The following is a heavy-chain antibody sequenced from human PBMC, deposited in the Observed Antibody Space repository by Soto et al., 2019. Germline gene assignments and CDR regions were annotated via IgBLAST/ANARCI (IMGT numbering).Heavy chain of an antibody. CDR3: ARDYWGNYAFDS. Sequence: EVQLVESGGGLVQPGGSLRLSCAASGFTFSSYWMHWVRQAPGKGLVWISRITHDGSTTRYADSVKGRFTISRDNAKKTLYLQMDSLRAEDTAVYYCARDYWGNYAFDSWGQGTLVTVSS. CDR1: GFTFSSYW. J-gene: IGHJ4*02. V-gene: IGHV3-74*01. D-gene: IGHD3-16*01. CDR2: ITHDGSTT.